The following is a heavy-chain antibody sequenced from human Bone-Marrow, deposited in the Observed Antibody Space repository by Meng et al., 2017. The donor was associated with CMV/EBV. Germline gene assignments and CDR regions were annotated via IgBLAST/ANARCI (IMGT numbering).Heavy chain of an antibody. J-gene: IGHJ4*02. CDR3: ATGGNQGGYCSSTSCPKPGDY. D-gene: IGHD2-2*01. Sequence: GESLKISCAASGFTFSSYGMHWVRQAPGKGLEWVAFIRYDGSNKYYPDSVKGRFTISRDNSKNTLYLQMNSLRAEDTAVYYCATGGNQGGYCSSTSCPKPGDYWGQGTLVTVSS. CDR2: IRYDGSNK. V-gene: IGHV3-30*02. CDR1: GFTFSSYG.